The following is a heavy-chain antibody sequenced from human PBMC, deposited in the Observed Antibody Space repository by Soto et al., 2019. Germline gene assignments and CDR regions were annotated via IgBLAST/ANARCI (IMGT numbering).Heavy chain of an antibody. J-gene: IGHJ5*02. D-gene: IGHD2-2*01. CDR2: IWYDGSNK. CDR1: GFTFSSYG. CDR3: ARGVPATPNSWFDP. V-gene: IGHV3-33*01. Sequence: QVQLVESGGGVVQPGRSLRLSCAASGFTFSSYGMHWVRQAPGKGLEWVAVIWYDGSNKYYADSVKGRFTISRDNSKNTLYLQMNSLSAEDTAVYYCARGVPATPNSWFDPGGQGTLVTVSS.